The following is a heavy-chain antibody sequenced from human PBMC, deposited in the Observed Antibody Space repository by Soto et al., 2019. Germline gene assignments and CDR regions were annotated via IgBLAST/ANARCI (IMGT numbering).Heavy chain of an antibody. CDR2: IYPGDSDS. CDR3: ARRERLGDYSGIYYNYFGMDV. D-gene: IGHD1-26*01. CDR1: GYSFSSYW. J-gene: IGHJ6*02. Sequence: GESLKISCKGSGYSFSSYWIGWVRQMPGKGLEWMGIIYPGDSDSKYSPPIQGQVTTSADRSINTAFLKWSSLEASYTAMYYCARRERLGDYSGIYYNYFGMDVWGQGTTVTVSS. V-gene: IGHV5-51*01.